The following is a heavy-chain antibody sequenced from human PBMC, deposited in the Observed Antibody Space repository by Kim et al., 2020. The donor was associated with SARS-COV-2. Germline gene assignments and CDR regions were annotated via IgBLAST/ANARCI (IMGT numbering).Heavy chain of an antibody. D-gene: IGHD2-2*01. CDR3: ARADVGPGAIRG. V-gene: IGHV3-21*01. Sequence: YANSGMGRFTISRDNAKNSLYLKMNNLRAEDTAVYYCARADVGPGAIRGWGQGTLVTVSS. J-gene: IGHJ4*02.